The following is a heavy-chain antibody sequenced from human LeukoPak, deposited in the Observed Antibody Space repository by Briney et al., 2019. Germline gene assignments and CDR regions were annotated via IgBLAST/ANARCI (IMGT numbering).Heavy chain of an antibody. CDR1: GFTFSSYS. CDR3: AKDGVNYYDSSGYLYYFDY. J-gene: IGHJ4*02. CDR2: ITSTSGTI. Sequence: GGSLRLSCVASGFTFSSYSMNWVRQAPGKGLEWVSYITSTSGTIFYADSVKGRFTISRDNAKNSLSLQMNSLRAEDTAVYYCAKDGVNYYDSSGYLYYFDYWGQGALVTVSS. V-gene: IGHV3-48*01. D-gene: IGHD3-22*01.